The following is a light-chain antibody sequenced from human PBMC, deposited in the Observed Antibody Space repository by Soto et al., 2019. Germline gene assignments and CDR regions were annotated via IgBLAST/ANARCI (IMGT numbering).Light chain of an antibody. CDR2: EAS. CDR3: SLYTSENTYV. V-gene: IGLV2-18*01. J-gene: IGLJ1*01. Sequence: ALTQPPSVSGSPGQSVTISCTGTSTDFVSYNRVSWYQQPPGTAPKLIIYEASNRPSGIPDRFSGSKSGNTASLTISGLQAADEADYYCSLYTSENTYVFGTGTKVTV. CDR1: STDFVSYNR.